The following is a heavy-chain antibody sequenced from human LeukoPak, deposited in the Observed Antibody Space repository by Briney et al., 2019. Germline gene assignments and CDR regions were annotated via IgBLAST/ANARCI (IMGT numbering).Heavy chain of an antibody. CDR1: GFTFSSYA. V-gene: IGHV3-23*01. CDR3: AKDLLTLGTTPLDY. D-gene: IGHD7-27*01. Sequence: PGGSLRLSCAASGFTFSSYAMHWVRQAPGKGLEWVSAISGSGGSTYYADSVKGRFTISRDNSKNTLYLQMNSLRAEDTAVYYCAKDLLTLGTTPLDYWGQGTLVTVSS. CDR2: ISGSGGST. J-gene: IGHJ4*02.